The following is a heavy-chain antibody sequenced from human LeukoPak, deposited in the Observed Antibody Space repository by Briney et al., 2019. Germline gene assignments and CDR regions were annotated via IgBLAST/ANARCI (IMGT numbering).Heavy chain of an antibody. CDR1: GFTFSDYY. D-gene: IGHD6-19*01. CDR3: ASSAVAVPNDAFDI. V-gene: IGHV3-11*01. CDR2: ISSSGSTI. Sequence: GGSLRLSCAASGFTFSDYYMSWIRQAPGKGLEWVSYISSSGSTIYYADSVKGRFTISRDNAKNSLYLQMNSLRAEDPAVYYCASSAVAVPNDAFDIWGQGTMVTVSS. J-gene: IGHJ3*02.